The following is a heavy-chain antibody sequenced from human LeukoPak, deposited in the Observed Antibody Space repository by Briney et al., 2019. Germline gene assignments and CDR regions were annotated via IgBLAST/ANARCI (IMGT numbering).Heavy chain of an antibody. CDR3: AKDRRIVAVGPRRTIKNCLDP. CDR1: GFTFSNFA. V-gene: IGHV3-23*01. J-gene: IGHJ5*02. CDR2: ISGSGGSV. D-gene: IGHD6-13*01. Sequence: GGSLRPSCAASGFTFSNFAMSWVRQAPGKGLEWVSAISGSGGSVYYADSVKGRFTISRDNSKSTLYLQMKSLRAEDTAVYYCAKDRRIVAVGPRRTIKNCLDPWGQGTLVTVSS.